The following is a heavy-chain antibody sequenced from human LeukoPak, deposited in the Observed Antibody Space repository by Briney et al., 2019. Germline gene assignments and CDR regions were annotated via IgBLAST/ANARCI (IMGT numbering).Heavy chain of an antibody. Sequence: PGGSLRLSCAASGFTFSSYAMSWVRQAPGKGLEWVSGISAGGGTTKYADSVKGRFTISRDNSKNSLDLQMNSLRGEDTAVYFCAKVHYGGNYPYFDYWGQGTLVTVSS. CDR1: GFTFSSYA. CDR3: AKVHYGGNYPYFDY. CDR2: ISAGGGTT. J-gene: IGHJ4*02. V-gene: IGHV3-23*01. D-gene: IGHD4/OR15-4a*01.